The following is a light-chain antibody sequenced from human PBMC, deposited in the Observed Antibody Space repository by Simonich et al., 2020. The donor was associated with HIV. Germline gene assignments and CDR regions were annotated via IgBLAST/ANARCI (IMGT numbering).Light chain of an antibody. Sequence: EIVLTQSPDTLSVSPGERATLSCRASQSVSNNYLAWYQQKPGQAPRLLIYGASSRATGIPDRFSGSGSGTDFIFTISRLEPEDFAVYYCQQYGSSPRTFGQGTKVEIK. CDR3: QQYGSSPRT. CDR1: QSVSNNY. J-gene: IGKJ1*01. V-gene: IGKV3-20*01. CDR2: GAS.